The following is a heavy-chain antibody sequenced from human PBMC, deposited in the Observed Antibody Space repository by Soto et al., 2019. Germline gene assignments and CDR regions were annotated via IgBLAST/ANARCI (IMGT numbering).Heavy chain of an antibody. V-gene: IGHV3-30*03. D-gene: IGHD7-27*01. Sequence: PVGSLRLSCAASGFTFSSYGMHWVRQAPGKGLEWVAVISYDGSNKYYADSVKGRFTISRDNSKNTLYLQMNSLRAEDTAVYYCATGARSYYYGMDVWGQGTTVTVSS. CDR1: GFTFSSYG. CDR2: ISYDGSNK. J-gene: IGHJ6*02. CDR3: ATGARSYYYGMDV.